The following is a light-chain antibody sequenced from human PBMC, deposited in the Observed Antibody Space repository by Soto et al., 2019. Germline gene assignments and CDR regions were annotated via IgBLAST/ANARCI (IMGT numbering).Light chain of an antibody. CDR3: QSYDSSLSGSGV. Sequence: QSALTQPPSVSGAPGQRVTISCTGSSPNIGAGYDVHWYQQLPGTAPKLLIYGNSNRPSGVPDRFSGSKSGTSASLAITGLQAEDEADYYCQSYDSSLSGSGVFGTGTKVTVL. CDR2: GNS. J-gene: IGLJ1*01. V-gene: IGLV1-40*01. CDR1: SPNIGAGYD.